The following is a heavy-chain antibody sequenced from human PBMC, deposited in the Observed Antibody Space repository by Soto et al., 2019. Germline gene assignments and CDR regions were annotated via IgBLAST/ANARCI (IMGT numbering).Heavy chain of an antibody. CDR3: ARRIYCSSTSCPPYYYYYGMDV. D-gene: IGHD2-2*01. CDR2: IYYSGST. V-gene: IGHV4-39*01. J-gene: IGHJ6*02. Sequence: SETLSLTCTVSGGSISSSSYYWVWIRQPPGKGLEWIGSIYYSGSTYYNPSLKSRVTISVDTSKNQFSLKLSSVTAADTAVYYCARRIYCSSTSCPPYYYYYGMDVWGQGTTVTVSS. CDR1: GGSISSSSYY.